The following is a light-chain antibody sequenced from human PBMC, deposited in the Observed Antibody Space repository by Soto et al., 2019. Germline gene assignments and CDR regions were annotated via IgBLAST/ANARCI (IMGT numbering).Light chain of an antibody. Sequence: IQLTQSPSSLSAFVGDRVTITCRASQGISTYLAWYQQKPGKAPKLLIYAASTLQSGVASRFSGSGSGTDFTLTISSLQPDDFATYYCQQYNSYPWTFGQGTKVEIK. CDR2: AAS. CDR1: QGISTY. CDR3: QQYNSYPWT. V-gene: IGKV1-16*01. J-gene: IGKJ1*01.